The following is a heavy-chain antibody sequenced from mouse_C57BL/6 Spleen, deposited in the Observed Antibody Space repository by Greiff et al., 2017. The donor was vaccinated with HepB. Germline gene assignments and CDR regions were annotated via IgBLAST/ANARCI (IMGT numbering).Heavy chain of an antibody. CDR3: ATYYGSSYVFAY. CDR2: INPNNGGT. D-gene: IGHD1-1*01. J-gene: IGHJ3*01. CDR1: GYTFTDYY. Sequence: EVQLQQSGPELVKPGASVKISCKASGYTFTDYYMNWVKQSHGKSLEWIGDINPNNGGTSYNQKFKGKATLTVDKSSSTAYMELRSLTSEDSAVYYCATYYGSSYVFAYWGQGTLVTVSA. V-gene: IGHV1-26*01.